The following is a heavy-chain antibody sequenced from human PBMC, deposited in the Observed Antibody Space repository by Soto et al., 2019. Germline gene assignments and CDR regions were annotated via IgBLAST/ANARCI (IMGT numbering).Heavy chain of an antibody. CDR2: ISSSSSTI. Sequence: GESLKISCAASGFTFSSYSMNWVRQAPGKGLEWVSYISSSSSTIYYADSVKGRFTISRDNAKNSLYLQMNSLRDEDTAVYYCAREGLRWRDAFDIWGQGTMVTVSS. V-gene: IGHV3-48*02. CDR1: GFTFSSYS. D-gene: IGHD4-17*01. J-gene: IGHJ3*02. CDR3: AREGLRWRDAFDI.